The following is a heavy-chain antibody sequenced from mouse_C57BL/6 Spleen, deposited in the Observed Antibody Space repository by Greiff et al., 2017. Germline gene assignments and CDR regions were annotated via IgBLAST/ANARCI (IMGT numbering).Heavy chain of an antibody. Sequence: VQLQQSGPELVKPGASVKISCKASGYTFTDYYMNWVKQSHGKSLEWIGDINPNNGGTSYNQKFKGKATLTVDKSSSTAYMELRSLTSEDSAVYYCAREAQVLYYFDYWGQGTTLTVSS. CDR3: AREAQVLYYFDY. J-gene: IGHJ2*01. D-gene: IGHD3-2*02. CDR1: GYTFTDYY. CDR2: INPNNGGT. V-gene: IGHV1-26*01.